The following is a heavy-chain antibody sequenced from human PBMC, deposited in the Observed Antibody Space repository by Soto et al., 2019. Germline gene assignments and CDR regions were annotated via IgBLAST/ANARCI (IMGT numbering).Heavy chain of an antibody. CDR1: GYTFTSYG. CDR3: AIAFMTANFDY. V-gene: IGHV1-18*01. D-gene: IGHD2-21*02. J-gene: IGHJ4*02. Sequence: GASVKLSCKASGYTFTSYGISWVRQAPGQGLEWMGWISAYNGNTNYAQKLQGRVTMTTDTSTSTAYMELRSLRSDDTAVYYCAIAFMTANFDYWGQGTLVTVSS. CDR2: ISAYNGNT.